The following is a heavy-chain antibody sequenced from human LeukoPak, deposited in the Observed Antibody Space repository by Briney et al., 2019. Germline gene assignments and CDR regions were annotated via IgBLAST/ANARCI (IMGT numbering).Heavy chain of an antibody. CDR3: ARGGVQVSGIDEFDY. V-gene: IGHV3-13*01. Sequence: GGSLRLSCAASGFTFTDYDMHWVRQVIGKGLEWVSAIGIRGDTHYSGSVKGRFTISRENAESSLYLQMNSLRAEDTAVYYCARGGVQVSGIDEFDYWGQGTLVTVSS. CDR2: IGIRGDT. J-gene: IGHJ4*02. CDR1: GFTFTDYD. D-gene: IGHD6-19*01.